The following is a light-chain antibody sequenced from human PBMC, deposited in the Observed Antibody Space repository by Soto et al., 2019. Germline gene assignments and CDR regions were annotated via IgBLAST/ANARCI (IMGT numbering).Light chain of an antibody. J-gene: IGKJ1*01. CDR1: QAIRSA. V-gene: IGKV1-6*01. CDR2: AAS. Sequence: AIQLTQSPSSLSASVGDRVTITRRASQAIRSALGWYQQKPGKVPKLLIYAASTLQSGVPSRFSGSGFGTDFTLTISRLQPEDFATYYCLLDFGYFWAFGQGTKVDIK. CDR3: LLDFGYFWA.